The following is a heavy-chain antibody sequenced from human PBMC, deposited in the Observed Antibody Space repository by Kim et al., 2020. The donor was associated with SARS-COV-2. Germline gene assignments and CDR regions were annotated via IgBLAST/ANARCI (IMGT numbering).Heavy chain of an antibody. CDR2: STSWRT. Sequence: STSWRTNHNPALQSRVTMSVDMSKNQFSLKLSSVTAADSAVYYCASALGHWGQGTLVTVSS. D-gene: IGHD3-16*02. CDR3: ASALGH. J-gene: IGHJ4*02. V-gene: IGHV4-4*07.